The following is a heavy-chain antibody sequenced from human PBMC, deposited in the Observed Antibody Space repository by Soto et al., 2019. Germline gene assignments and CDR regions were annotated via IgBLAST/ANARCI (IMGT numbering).Heavy chain of an antibody. V-gene: IGHV1-8*01. J-gene: IGHJ4*02. Sequence: QVQLVQSGAEVKKPGASVKVSCKASGYTFTSYDINWVRQATGQGLEWMGWMNPNSGNTGYAQKFQXXVTWTRNTSIGTAYMELSSLRSADTAVYYCARERTYYSFDYWGQGTLVTVSS. CDR2: MNPNSGNT. D-gene: IGHD1-26*01. CDR3: ARERTYYSFDY. CDR1: GYTFTSYD.